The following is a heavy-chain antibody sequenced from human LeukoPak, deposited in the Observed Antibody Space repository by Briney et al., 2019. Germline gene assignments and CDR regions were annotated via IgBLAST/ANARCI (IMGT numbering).Heavy chain of an antibody. V-gene: IGHV3-23*01. CDR2: ISGNGGST. D-gene: IGHD6-13*01. Sequence: GGSLRLSCEASGFTFSSYAMSWVRQAPGQGLEWVSAISGNGGSTYYADYVKGRVTISRDNSKNTPYPQTNSLRAEDTAVYYSATPPPGDSSSWAVPYYFDYWGQGTLVTVSS. CDR3: ATPPPGDSSSWAVPYYFDY. J-gene: IGHJ4*02. CDR1: GFTFSSYA.